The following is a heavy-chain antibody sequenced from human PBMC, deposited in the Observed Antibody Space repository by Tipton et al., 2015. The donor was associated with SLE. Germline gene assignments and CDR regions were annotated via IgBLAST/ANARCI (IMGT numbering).Heavy chain of an antibody. D-gene: IGHD3-16*01. CDR2: IYYSGST. V-gene: IGHV4-39*01. J-gene: IGHJ4*02. CDR3: ARHGIGASGLGGY. Sequence: TLSLTCTVSGGSISSYYWGWIRQPPGKGLEWIGSIYYSGSTYYNPSLKSRVTISVDTSKNQFSLKLGSVTAADTAVYYCARHGIGASGLGGYWGQGTLVTVSS. CDR1: GGSISSYY.